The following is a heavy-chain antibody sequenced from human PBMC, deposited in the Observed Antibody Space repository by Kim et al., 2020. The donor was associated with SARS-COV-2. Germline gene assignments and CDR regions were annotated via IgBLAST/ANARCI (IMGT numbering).Heavy chain of an antibody. CDR1: GFTFGDYA. V-gene: IGHV3-9*01. D-gene: IGHD6-6*01. Sequence: GGSLRLSCAASGFTFGDYAMHLVRQAPGKGLEWVSGISWNSGSIGYADSVKGRFTISRDNAKNSLYLQMNSLRAEDTALYYCAKAPRSIAARIDWFDPWG. CDR3: AKAPRSIAARIDWFDP. J-gene: IGHJ5*02. CDR2: ISWNSGSI.